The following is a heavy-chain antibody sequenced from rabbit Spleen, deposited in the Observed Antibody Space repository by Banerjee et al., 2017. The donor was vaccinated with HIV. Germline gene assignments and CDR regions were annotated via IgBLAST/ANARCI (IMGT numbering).Heavy chain of an antibody. Sequence: QQQLEESGGDLVKPEGSLTLTCTASGFDFGSSVYMSWVRQAPGKGLEWIACIYTGSSGSTYYASWAKGRFTITKTSSTTVTLQMTSLTAADTATYSCAKSADYVGYGCHLWGQGTLVTVS. CDR1: GFDFGSSVY. CDR3: AKSADYVGYGCHL. CDR2: IYTGSSGST. V-gene: IGHV1S45*01. J-gene: IGHJ3*01. D-gene: IGHD6-1*01.